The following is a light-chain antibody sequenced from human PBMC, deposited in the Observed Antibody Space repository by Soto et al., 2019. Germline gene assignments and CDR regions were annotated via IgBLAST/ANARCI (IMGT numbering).Light chain of an antibody. J-gene: IGLJ1*01. Sequence: QSVLTQPPSASGTPGQRATISCSGSSSNIGSNTVNWYQQLPGTAPKLLIYNHNHRPSGVPDRFSGSKSGTSASLAISGLQSEDEADYYCAAWDDSLNGLVFGTGTKLTVL. CDR1: SSNIGSNT. CDR3: AAWDDSLNGLV. V-gene: IGLV1-44*01. CDR2: NHN.